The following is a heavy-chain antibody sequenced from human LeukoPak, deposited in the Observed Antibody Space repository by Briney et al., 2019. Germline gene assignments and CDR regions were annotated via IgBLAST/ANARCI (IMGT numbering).Heavy chain of an antibody. J-gene: IGHJ4*02. Sequence: GASVKVSCKASGYTFTSSGISCVRQAPGQGLEWRGWISTYTGYSKYAQNLQGRVTMTADTSTSTAYMELSSLRSDDPAVYYCAKNSSGGYSEYWGQGTLVTVPS. CDR2: ISTYTGYS. CDR3: AKNSSGGYSEY. CDR1: GYTFTSSG. V-gene: IGHV1-18*01. D-gene: IGHD6-19*01.